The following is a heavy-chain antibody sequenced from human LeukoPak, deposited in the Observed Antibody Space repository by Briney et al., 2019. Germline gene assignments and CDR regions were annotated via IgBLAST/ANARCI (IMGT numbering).Heavy chain of an antibody. D-gene: IGHD6-6*01. CDR2: TYYRSKWYN. Sequence: SQTLSLTCAISGDSVSTNSGAWNWIRQSPSRGLEWLGRTYYRSKWYNDYAVSVKSRITINADTSKNQFSLQLNSVTPEDTAVYYCAKEPEYGTSYWAFDIWGQGTMVTVS. CDR3: AKEPEYGTSYWAFDI. CDR1: GDSVSTNSGA. J-gene: IGHJ3*02. V-gene: IGHV6-1*01.